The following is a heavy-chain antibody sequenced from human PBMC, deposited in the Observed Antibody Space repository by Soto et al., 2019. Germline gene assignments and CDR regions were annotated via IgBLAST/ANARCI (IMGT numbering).Heavy chain of an antibody. J-gene: IGHJ4*02. Sequence: QVHLVESGGGLVKPGGSLRLSCPTSGFPFSDYYMSWIRQAPGKGLEWLSHISPKSTYRNYADYVKSGFTISRDNTKSSLFLQMNSLGVEDTAVYYCVRGGGGGLFEHWGQGVLVTVSS. D-gene: IGHD2-21*01. CDR3: VRGGGGGLFEH. CDR1: GFPFSDYY. CDR2: ISPKSTYR. V-gene: IGHV3-11*06.